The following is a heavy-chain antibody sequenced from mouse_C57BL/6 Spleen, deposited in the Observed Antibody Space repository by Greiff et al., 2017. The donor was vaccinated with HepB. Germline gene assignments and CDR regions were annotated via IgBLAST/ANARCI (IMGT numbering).Heavy chain of an antibody. CDR2: IHPNSGST. CDR3: ARGPYVWYFDY. CDR1: GYTFTSYW. Sequence: VQLQQPGAELVKPGASVKLSCKASGYTFTSYWMHWVKQRPGQGLEWIGMIHPNSGSTNYNEKFKSKATLTVDKSSSTAYMQLSSLTSEVSAVYYCARGPYVWYFDYWGQGTTLTVSS. J-gene: IGHJ2*01. V-gene: IGHV1-64*01. D-gene: IGHD1-1*01.